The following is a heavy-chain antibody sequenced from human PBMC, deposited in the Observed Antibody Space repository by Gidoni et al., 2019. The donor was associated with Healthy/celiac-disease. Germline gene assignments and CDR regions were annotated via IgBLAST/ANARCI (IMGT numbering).Heavy chain of an antibody. D-gene: IGHD3-22*01. CDR1: GFTFSYYY. Sequence: QVQLVESGGGLVKPGGSLRLSCAAPGFTFSYYYMSWIRPAPGKGLEWVSYISSSSSYTNYADSVKGRFTISRDNAKNSLYLQMNSLRAEDTAVYYCARDLNYYDSSGYSDDAFDIWGQGTMVTVSS. J-gene: IGHJ3*02. CDR2: ISSSSSYT. V-gene: IGHV3-11*06. CDR3: ARDLNYYDSSGYSDDAFDI.